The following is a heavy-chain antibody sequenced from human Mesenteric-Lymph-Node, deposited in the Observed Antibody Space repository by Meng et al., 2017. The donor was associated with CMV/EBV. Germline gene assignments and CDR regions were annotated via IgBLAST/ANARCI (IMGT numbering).Heavy chain of an antibody. V-gene: IGHV1-69*05. CDR3: AYYYGMDV. CDR1: GGTFGNKS. CDR2: IIPIFGTA. J-gene: IGHJ6*02. Sequence: SVKVSCKASGGTFGNKSIRWVRQAPGQGLEWMGGIIPIFGTANYAQKFQGRVTITTDESTNTAYMELSSLRSEDTAVYYCAYYYGMDVWGQGTTVTVSS.